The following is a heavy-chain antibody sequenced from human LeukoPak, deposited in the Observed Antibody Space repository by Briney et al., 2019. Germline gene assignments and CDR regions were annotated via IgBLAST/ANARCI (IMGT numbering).Heavy chain of an antibody. V-gene: IGHV3-30*02. CDR1: GFTFSNYG. Sequence: PGGSLRLSCAASGFTFSNYGMHWVRQAPGKGLEWVAFIRYDGSNKYYVDSMKGRFTISRDNSKSTLYLQMNSLSAEDTAVYYCAKERAQYTYGPYYSDYWGQGTLVTVSS. J-gene: IGHJ4*02. D-gene: IGHD5-18*01. CDR2: IRYDGSNK. CDR3: AKERAQYTYGPYYSDY.